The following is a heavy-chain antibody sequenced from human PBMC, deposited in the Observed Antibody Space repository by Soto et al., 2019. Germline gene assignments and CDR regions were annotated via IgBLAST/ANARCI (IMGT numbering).Heavy chain of an antibody. Sequence: SLRLSCAASGFPFSNYAVHWVRQAPGKGLEWVAVISYDGGTKNYADSVKGRFTISRDNSKNTLYLQMNSLRAEDTAVYYCARGYDFWSGYYYPYGMDVWGQGTTVTVSS. V-gene: IGHV3-30-3*01. CDR3: ARGYDFWSGYYYPYGMDV. D-gene: IGHD3-3*01. CDR2: ISYDGGTK. CDR1: GFPFSNYA. J-gene: IGHJ6*02.